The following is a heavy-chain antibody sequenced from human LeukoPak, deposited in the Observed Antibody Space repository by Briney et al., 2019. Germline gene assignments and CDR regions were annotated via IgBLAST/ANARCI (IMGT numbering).Heavy chain of an antibody. D-gene: IGHD5-18*01. V-gene: IGHV3-7*01. CDR2: IKQDGSEK. J-gene: IGHJ4*02. CDR3: ARATALGYFDY. Sequence: PGGSLRLSCAASGFTFRTYWMSWVRQAPGKGLEWVANIKQDGSEKYYVDSVKGRFTISRDNAKNSLYLQMNSLRAEDTAVYYCARATALGYFDYWGQGTLVTVSS. CDR1: GFTFRTYW.